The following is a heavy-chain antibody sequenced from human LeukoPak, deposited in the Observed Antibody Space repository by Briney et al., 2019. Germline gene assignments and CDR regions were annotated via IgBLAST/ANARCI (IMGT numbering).Heavy chain of an antibody. J-gene: IGHJ3*02. Sequence: SETLSLTCTVSGGSINNVNYYWGWIRQPPGKGLEWIGEIYHSGSTNYNPSLMSRVTISVDTSKIQFSLKLSSVTAADTAVYYCARRVARTGIYAFDIWGQGTMVTVSP. V-gene: IGHV4-39*07. CDR3: ARRVARTGIYAFDI. CDR1: GGSINNVNYY. D-gene: IGHD1-1*01. CDR2: IYHSGST.